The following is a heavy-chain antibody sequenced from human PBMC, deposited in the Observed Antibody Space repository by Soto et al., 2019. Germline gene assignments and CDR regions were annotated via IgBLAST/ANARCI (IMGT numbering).Heavy chain of an antibody. CDR3: ARERVLLWFGELLSDAFDI. Sequence: SETLSLTCTVSGGSISSGGYYWSWIRQHPGKGLEWIGYIYYSGSTYYNPSLKSRVTISVDTSKNQFSLKLSSVTAADTAVYYCARERVLLWFGELLSDAFDIWGQGTMVTVS. D-gene: IGHD3-10*01. CDR2: IYYSGST. J-gene: IGHJ3*02. CDR1: GGSISSGGYY. V-gene: IGHV4-31*03.